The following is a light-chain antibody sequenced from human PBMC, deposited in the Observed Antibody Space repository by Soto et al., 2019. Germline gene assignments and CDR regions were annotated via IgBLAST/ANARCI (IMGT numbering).Light chain of an antibody. Sequence: AIRMTQSPSSLSASAGDRVIITCRASQGISGYLAWYQQKPGKAPNLLIYAASTLQTGVPSRFSGSGSGTDFTLTISCLQSEDFATYYCQQYYTSPFPVGPGTKVDVK. CDR2: AAS. CDR1: QGISGY. CDR3: QQYYTSPFP. V-gene: IGKV1-8*01. J-gene: IGKJ3*01.